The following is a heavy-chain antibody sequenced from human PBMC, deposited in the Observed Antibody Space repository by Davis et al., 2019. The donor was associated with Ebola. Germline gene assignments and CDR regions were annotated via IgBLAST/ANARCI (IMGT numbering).Heavy chain of an antibody. CDR1: GYSLTTYW. D-gene: IGHD3-10*01. CDR3: ARLRPKFDFDY. Sequence: GESLKIPCKGSGYSLTTYWIARVRQMPGKGLEWMGIINPADSDAMYSPSFQGQVTMSVDKSISTAHLQWNSLKSADTATYYCARLRPKFDFDYWGQGTLVTVSS. V-gene: IGHV5-51*01. CDR2: INPADSDA. J-gene: IGHJ4*02.